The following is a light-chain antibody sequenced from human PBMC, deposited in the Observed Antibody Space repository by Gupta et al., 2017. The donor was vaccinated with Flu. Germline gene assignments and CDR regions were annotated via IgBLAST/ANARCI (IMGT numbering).Light chain of an antibody. CDR3: QQSYSTPQT. J-gene: IGKJ1*01. V-gene: IGKV1-39*01. Sequence: DIQMTKSPSSLSASVGDIVTITCRASQSISSYLNWYQQKPGKAPKLLIYAASSLQSGVPSRFSGSGSGTAFTLTISSLQPEDFATYYCQQSYSTPQTFGQGTKVEIK. CDR1: QSISSY. CDR2: AAS.